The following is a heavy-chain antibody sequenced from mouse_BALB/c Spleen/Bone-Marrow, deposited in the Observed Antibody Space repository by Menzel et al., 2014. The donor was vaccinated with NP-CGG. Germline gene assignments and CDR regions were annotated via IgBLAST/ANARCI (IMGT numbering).Heavy chain of an antibody. CDR3: ARELSRAMDY. J-gene: IGHJ4*01. V-gene: IGHV1S135*01. D-gene: IGHD2-12*01. CDR1: GYAFTSYN. Sequence: EVQGVESGPELVKPGASVKVSCKASGYAFTSYNMYWVKQSHGKSLEWIGYIDPYSGGTNYNQEFRGKATLTVDKSSNTAYIHLNSLTSEDSAVYFCARELSRAMDYWGQGTSVTVSS. CDR2: IDPYSGGT.